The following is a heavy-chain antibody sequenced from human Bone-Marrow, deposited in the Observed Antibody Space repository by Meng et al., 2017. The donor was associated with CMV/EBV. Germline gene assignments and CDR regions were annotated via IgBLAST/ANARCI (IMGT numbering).Heavy chain of an antibody. CDR1: GASCSSKSAA. CDR2: TYYRSKWNN. D-gene: IGHD3-16*01. V-gene: IGHV6-1*01. Sequence: RAISGASCSSKSAAWNWIRQSPSRGLGWLGRTYYRSKWNNEYAVSVKSRIIITPDTSKNQFSLQLNSVTPEDTAVYYCARLGGDVDYWGQGTLVTVSS. J-gene: IGHJ4*02. CDR3: ARLGGDVDY.